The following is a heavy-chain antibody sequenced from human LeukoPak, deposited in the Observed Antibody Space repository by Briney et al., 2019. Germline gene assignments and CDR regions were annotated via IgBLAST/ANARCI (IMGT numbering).Heavy chain of an antibody. V-gene: IGHV3-7*01. CDR1: GFTFSSYW. J-gene: IGHJ4*02. CDR3: ASYNYYDSSGQIVY. CDR2: IKQDGSEK. Sequence: PGGSLRLSCAASGFTFSSYWMSWVRQAPGKGLEWVANIKQDGSEKYYVDSVKGRFTISRDNAKNSLYLQMNSLRAEDTAVYYCASYNYYDSSGQIVYWGQGTLVTVSS. D-gene: IGHD3-22*01.